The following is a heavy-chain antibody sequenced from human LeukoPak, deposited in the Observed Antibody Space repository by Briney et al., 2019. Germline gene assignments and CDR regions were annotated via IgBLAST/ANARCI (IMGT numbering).Heavy chain of an antibody. D-gene: IGHD3-9*01. CDR2: IYYSGST. V-gene: IGHV4-59*08. J-gene: IGHJ4*02. CDR1: GGSISSYY. Sequence: SETLSLTCNVSGGSISSYYWSWIRQPPGKGLEWIGYIYYSGSTNYNPSLKSRGTISVDTSKNQFSLKLSSVTAADTAVYYCARLGGGYFDWPYLYYFDYWGQGTLVTVSS. CDR3: ARLGGGYFDWPYLYYFDY.